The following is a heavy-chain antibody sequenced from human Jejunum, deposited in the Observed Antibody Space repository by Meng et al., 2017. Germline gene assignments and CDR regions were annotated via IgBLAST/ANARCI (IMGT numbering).Heavy chain of an antibody. V-gene: IGHV4-34*01. CDR2: INHNGSP. CDR1: GGSFSGYY. CDR3: AIGGPGPRLLN. J-gene: IGHJ4*02. D-gene: IGHD1-14*01. Sequence: QLQQLGAGLLKPSGTLSLTCAVYGGSFSGYYWTWIRQPPGKGLEWIGEINHNGSPYYNPSLNNRVTMSVDTSKNQLSLKLSSVTAADTAVYYCAIGGPGPRLLNWGQGTLVTASS.